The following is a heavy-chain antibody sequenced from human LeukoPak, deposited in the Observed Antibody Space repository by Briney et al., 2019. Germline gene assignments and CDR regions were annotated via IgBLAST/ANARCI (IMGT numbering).Heavy chain of an antibody. J-gene: IGHJ6*02. D-gene: IGHD2-21*02. Sequence: SETLSLTCTVSGGSISSSSYYWGWIRQPPGKGLEWIGSIYYSGSTYYNPSLKSRVTISVDTSKNQFSLKLSSVTAADTAVYYCARLCGGDCYPYYGMDVWGQGTTVTVSS. CDR3: ARLCGGDCYPYYGMDV. CDR1: GGSISSSSYY. V-gene: IGHV4-39*01. CDR2: IYYSGST.